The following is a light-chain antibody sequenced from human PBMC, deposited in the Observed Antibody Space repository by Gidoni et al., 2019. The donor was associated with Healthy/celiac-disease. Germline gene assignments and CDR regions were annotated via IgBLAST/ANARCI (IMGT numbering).Light chain of an antibody. CDR1: QSISSW. CDR3: QQYNSYAPT. J-gene: IGKJ2*01. V-gene: IGKV1-5*03. Sequence: DIQMTQSPSILSASVGDRVTITCRASQSISSWLDWYQQKPGKAPKLLIYKSSSLESGVPSRFSGSGSGTEFTLTISSLQPDDFATYYCQQYNSYAPTFGQGTKLEIK. CDR2: KSS.